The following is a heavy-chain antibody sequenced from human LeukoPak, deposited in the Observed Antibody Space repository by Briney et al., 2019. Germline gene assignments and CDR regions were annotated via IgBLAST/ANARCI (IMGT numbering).Heavy chain of an antibody. V-gene: IGHV1-18*01. CDR3: ARDMDDILTGYYLVAGGFDY. CDR2: ISAYNGNT. CDR1: GYTFTSYG. J-gene: IGHJ4*02. D-gene: IGHD3-9*01. Sequence: ASVKVSCKASGYTFTSYGISWVRQAPGQGLEWMGWISAYNGNTNYAQKLQGRVTMTTDTSTSTAYVELRSLRSDDTAVYYCARDMDDILTGYYLVAGGFDYWGQGTLVTVSS.